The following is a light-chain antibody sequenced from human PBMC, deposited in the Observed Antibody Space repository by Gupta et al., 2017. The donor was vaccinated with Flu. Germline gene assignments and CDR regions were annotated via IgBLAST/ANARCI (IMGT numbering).Light chain of an antibody. CDR3: QQSDSTPNT. CDR2: AAS. Sequence: DIQMTQSPSSLSASVGDRVTIPCRASQSITNFLNWYQQKPGKAPKVLIYAASRVQSGFPSRFSGSGSGTDFTLTITKLQPEDFATYYCQQSDSTPNTFGQGTKLEIK. CDR1: QSITNF. V-gene: IGKV1-39*01. J-gene: IGKJ2*01.